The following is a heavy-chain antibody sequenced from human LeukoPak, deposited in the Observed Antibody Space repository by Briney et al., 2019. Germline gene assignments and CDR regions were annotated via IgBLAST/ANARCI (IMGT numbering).Heavy chain of an antibody. CDR3: ARDRYGYEGPFGY. V-gene: IGHV3-30*05. Sequence: GGSLRLSCAASGFTFSNFGMHWVRQAPGKGLQWVALISYDGSKKYYEDSVKGRFTISRDNSKSTLYLQMNSLRAEDTAIYYCARDRYGYEGPFGYWGQGTLVTVSS. CDR2: ISYDGSKK. CDR1: GFTFSNFG. J-gene: IGHJ4*02. D-gene: IGHD5-18*01.